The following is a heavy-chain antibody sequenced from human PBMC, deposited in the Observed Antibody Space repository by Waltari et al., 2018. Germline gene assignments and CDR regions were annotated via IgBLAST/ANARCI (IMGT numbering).Heavy chain of an antibody. CDR1: AYPIYSGFT. J-gene: IGHJ2*01. Sequence: QVKLHESGPGLGKPSKTLSLTGAESAYPIYSGFTWERIRQPPGKDLEWIGSVSHSGGTFYNPSLKSRVTISMDTSKNQLSLKVTSVTAADTAIYYCARGGFDTNSYFDLWGRGTLVTVSS. V-gene: IGHV4-38-2*01. D-gene: IGHD2-8*01. CDR3: ARGGFDTNSYFDL. CDR2: VSHSGGT.